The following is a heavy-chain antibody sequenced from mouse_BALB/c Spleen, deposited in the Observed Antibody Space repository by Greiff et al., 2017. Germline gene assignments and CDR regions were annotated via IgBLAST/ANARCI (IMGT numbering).Heavy chain of an antibody. V-gene: IGHV2-9*02. CDR1: GFSLTSYG. J-gene: IGHJ4*01. D-gene: IGHD2-10*02. CDR3: ARGLVWYFYYYAMDY. Sequence: QVQLQQSGPGLVAPSQSLSITCTVSGFSLTSYGVHCVRQPPGKGLEWLGVIWAGGSTNYNSALMSRLSISKDNSKSQVFLKMNSLQTDDTAMYYCARGLVWYFYYYAMDYWGQGTSVTVSS. CDR2: IWAGGST.